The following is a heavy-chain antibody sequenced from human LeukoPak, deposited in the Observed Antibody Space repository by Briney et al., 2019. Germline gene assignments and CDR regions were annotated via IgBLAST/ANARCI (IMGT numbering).Heavy chain of an antibody. CDR1: GGTFSSYA. Sequence: GASVKVSCKASGGTFSSYAISWVRQAPGQGLEWMGGIIPIFGTANYAQKFQGRVTITADESTSTAYMELSSLRSEDTAVYYRARGDYVWGSYRPSYFDYWGQGTLVTVSS. V-gene: IGHV1-69*01. CDR2: IIPIFGTA. CDR3: ARGDYVWGSYRPSYFDY. J-gene: IGHJ4*02. D-gene: IGHD3-16*02.